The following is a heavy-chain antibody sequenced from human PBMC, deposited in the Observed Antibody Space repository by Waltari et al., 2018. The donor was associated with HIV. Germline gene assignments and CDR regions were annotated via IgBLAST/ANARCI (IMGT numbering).Heavy chain of an antibody. CDR1: GFNFDYYA. CDR2: ISWNSDII. D-gene: IGHD2-2*01. V-gene: IGHV3-9*01. Sequence: EMQLVESGGGLVQPGRSLRLSCAASGFNFDYYAMYWVRQAPGEGLEWVSGISWNSDIIGYADSVKGRFTISRDNAKNSLYLQMNSLGAEDTALYYCAKDAASIHYYGMDVWGQGTTVTVS. CDR3: AKDAASIHYYGMDV. J-gene: IGHJ6*02.